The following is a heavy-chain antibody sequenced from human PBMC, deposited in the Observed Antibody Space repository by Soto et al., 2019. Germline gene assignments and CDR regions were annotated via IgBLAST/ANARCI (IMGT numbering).Heavy chain of an antibody. CDR2: ISAGGVAT. D-gene: IGHD2-21*02. Sequence: GGSLRLSCAASGFAFSDFAMMWVRQVPGHGLECVSAISAGGVATYYADSVMGRFTISRDNSKNTLYLQMKSLRGEDTAAYYCAKRVTSGDEGFWGRGTLVTVS. CDR3: AKRVTSGDEGF. J-gene: IGHJ1*01. CDR1: GFAFSDFA. V-gene: IGHV3-23*01.